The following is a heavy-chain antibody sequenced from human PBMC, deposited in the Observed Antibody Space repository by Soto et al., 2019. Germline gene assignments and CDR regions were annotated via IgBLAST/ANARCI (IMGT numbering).Heavy chain of an antibody. CDR3: ARGEIYDFWSGYYTAHYYYGMDV. CDR1: DGVFSGYD. CDR2: INRSGST. J-gene: IGHJ6*02. Sequence: SESLSLTCAVYDGVFSGYDGSWIRQPPGKGLEWIGEINRSGSTNHNPSLKSRVTISVDTSKNQFSLKLSSVTAADTAVYYCARGEIYDFWSGYYTAHYYYGMDVWCQGTTVTVSS. V-gene: IGHV4-34*01. D-gene: IGHD3-3*01.